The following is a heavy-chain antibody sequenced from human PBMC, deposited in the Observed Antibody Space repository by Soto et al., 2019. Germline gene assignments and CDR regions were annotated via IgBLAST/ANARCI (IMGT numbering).Heavy chain of an antibody. CDR3: VTSLSGYYYNY. CDR1: GFTFSSYA. CDR2: ISGSGGST. D-gene: IGHD3-22*01. V-gene: IGHV3-23*01. J-gene: IGHJ4*02. Sequence: EVQLLESGGGLVQPGGSLRLSCAASGFTFSSYAMSWVRQAPGKGLEWVSAISGSGGSTYYADSVKGRFTISRDNSKNTLYLQMNSLRAEDTAVYYCVTSLSGYYYNYWGQGTLVTVSS.